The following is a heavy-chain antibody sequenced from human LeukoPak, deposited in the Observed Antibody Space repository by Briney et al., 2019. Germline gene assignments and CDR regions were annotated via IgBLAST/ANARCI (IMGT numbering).Heavy chain of an antibody. D-gene: IGHD3-22*01. Sequence: PGGSLRLSCSASGFTFSSYAMHWVRQAPGKGLEYVSAISSNGGSTYYADSVKGRFTISRDNSKNTLYLQMSSLRAEDTAVYYCVKEGPYDSSAKREYFQHWGQGTLVTVSS. J-gene: IGHJ1*01. CDR1: GFTFSSYA. CDR3: VKEGPYDSSAKREYFQH. V-gene: IGHV3-64D*09. CDR2: ISSNGGST.